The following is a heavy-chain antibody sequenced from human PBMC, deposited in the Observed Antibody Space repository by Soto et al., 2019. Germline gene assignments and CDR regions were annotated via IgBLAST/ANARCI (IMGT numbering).Heavy chain of an antibody. CDR2: INIGSGNT. Sequence: ASVKVSFKASGYAFSSYAMHWVRQAPGQRLEWMGWINIGSGNTEYSQNFQDRITITRDTSARTVYMELSGLRSEDTAVYYCARDGGDCGYRLAYYYYIGMDVWGQGTTVTVSS. V-gene: IGHV1-3*04. D-gene: IGHD2-21*01. CDR3: ARDGGDCGYRLAYYYYIGMDV. CDR1: GYAFSSYA. J-gene: IGHJ6*02.